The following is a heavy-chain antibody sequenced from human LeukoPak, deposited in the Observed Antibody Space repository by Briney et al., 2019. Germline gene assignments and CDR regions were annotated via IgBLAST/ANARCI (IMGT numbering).Heavy chain of an antibody. D-gene: IGHD2/OR15-2a*01. J-gene: IGHJ3*01. CDR3: ARTFYDTLDSDAFDF. V-gene: IGHV1-2*02. CDR1: GYTFTGHY. Sequence: ASVKVSCKASGYTFTGHYMHWVRQAPGQGLEWMGWINPNSGGTNYAQKFQGRVTMTRDTSISTAYMELSRLRSDDTAVYYCARTFYDTLDSDAFDFWGQGTMVIVSS. CDR2: INPNSGGT.